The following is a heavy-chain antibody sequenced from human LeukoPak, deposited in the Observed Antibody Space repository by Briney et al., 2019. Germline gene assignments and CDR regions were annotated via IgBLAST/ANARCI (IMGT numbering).Heavy chain of an antibody. D-gene: IGHD3-9*01. CDR1: GGTFSSYA. V-gene: IGHV1-18*01. J-gene: IGHJ4*02. CDR3: ARVHYDILTGYDY. CDR2: ISAYNGNT. Sequence: ASVKVSCKASGGTFSSYAISWVRQAPGQGLEWMGWISAYNGNTNYAQKLQGRVTMTTDTSTSTAYMELRSLRSDDTAVYYCARVHYDILTGYDYWGQGTLVTVSS.